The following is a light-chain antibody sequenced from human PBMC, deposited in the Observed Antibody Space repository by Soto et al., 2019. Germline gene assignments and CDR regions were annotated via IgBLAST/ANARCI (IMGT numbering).Light chain of an antibody. CDR3: SSYTSSSTLE. J-gene: IGLJ2*01. CDR1: SSDVGGSNY. CDR2: DVS. Sequence: QSALTQPASVSGSPGQTIAFSCSGSSSDVGGSNYVSWYQVHPGKAPQLIIYDVSYRPSGVSDRFSGSKSGNTASLTISGLQAEDEADYYCSSYTSSSTLEFGGGTKLTVL. V-gene: IGLV2-14*03.